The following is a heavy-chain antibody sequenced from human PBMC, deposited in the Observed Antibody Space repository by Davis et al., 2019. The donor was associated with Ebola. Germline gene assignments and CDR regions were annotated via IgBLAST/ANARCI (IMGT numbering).Heavy chain of an antibody. CDR1: GYTFTTLG. CDR3: AREGFRPVFDY. Sequence: ASVKVSCKASGYTFTTLGISWVRQAPAQGLEWIGWISAYNGNTTYAQKVQGRVTLTTDTSTNTAYMELRSLRSDDLAMYYCAREGFRPVFDYWGQGTLVTVSS. V-gene: IGHV1-18*03. CDR2: ISAYNGNT. J-gene: IGHJ4*02.